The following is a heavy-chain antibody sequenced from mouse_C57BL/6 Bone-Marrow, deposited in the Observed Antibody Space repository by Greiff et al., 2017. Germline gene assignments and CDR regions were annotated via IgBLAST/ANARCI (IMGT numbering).Heavy chain of an antibody. CDR3: ARGGFYDYDRFDY. Sequence: VQLVESGAELVKPGASVKMSCKASGYTFTTYPIEWMKQNHGKSLEWIGNFHPYNDDTKYNEKFKGKATLTVEKSSSTVYLELSRLPSDDSAVYYCARGGFYDYDRFDYWGQGTTLTVSS. CDR1: GYTFTTYP. CDR2: FHPYNDDT. D-gene: IGHD2-4*01. J-gene: IGHJ2*01. V-gene: IGHV1-47*01.